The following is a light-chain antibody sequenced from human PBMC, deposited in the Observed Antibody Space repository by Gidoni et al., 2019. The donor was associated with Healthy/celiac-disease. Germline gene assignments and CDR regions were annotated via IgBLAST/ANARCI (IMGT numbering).Light chain of an antibody. V-gene: IGKV3-20*01. CDR3: QQYGSSSGA. J-gene: IGKJ1*01. Sequence: ESVLTQSPGPLSLSPGERATLSCRASQAVSNSYLAWYVQKPGQAPRLLIYGASNRATGTPDRFSGSGSGTDFTLTISRLEPEDFATYYCQQYGSSSGAFXQXTKVEIK. CDR2: GAS. CDR1: QAVSNSY.